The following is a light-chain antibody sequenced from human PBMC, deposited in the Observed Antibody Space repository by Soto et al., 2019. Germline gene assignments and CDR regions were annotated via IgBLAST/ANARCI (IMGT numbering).Light chain of an antibody. CDR2: GAS. V-gene: IGKV3-20*01. Sequence: EIVLTQSPGTLSLSPGERATLSCRASQSVSSNYLAWYQQKPGQAPRLLIYGASSRVTGIPDRFIGSGAGTDFTLIISRLEPEDFAVYYCQQYGGSPRVTFGGGTKVEIK. CDR3: QQYGGSPRVT. CDR1: QSVSSNY. J-gene: IGKJ4*01.